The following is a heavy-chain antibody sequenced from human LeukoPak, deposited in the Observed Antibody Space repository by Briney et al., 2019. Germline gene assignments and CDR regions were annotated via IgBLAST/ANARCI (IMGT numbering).Heavy chain of an antibody. V-gene: IGHV3-72*01. Sequence: PGGSLRLSCSASGFTFCDHYMDWIRPAPGKGLEWVGRTRNKANHYTPEFAASVKGRFTISREDSKNTLYLQKKSLSAEETAVYYCARQGPAAFDIWGQGTMVTVSS. J-gene: IGHJ3*02. CDR2: TRNKANHYTP. CDR1: GFTFCDHY. CDR3: ARQGPAAFDI.